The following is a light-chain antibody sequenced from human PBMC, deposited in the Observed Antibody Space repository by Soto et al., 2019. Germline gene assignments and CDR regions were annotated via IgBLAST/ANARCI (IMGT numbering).Light chain of an antibody. CDR3: SSYAGSNNFV. J-gene: IGLJ1*01. CDR1: SSDVGGYNY. Sequence: QSALTQPPSASGSPGQSVALSCTGTSSDVGGYNYVSWYQQHPGKAPKLMISEVSRRPSGVPERFSGSKSGNTASLTVSGLQADDEAHYYCSSYAGSNNFVFGTGTKLTVL. CDR2: EVS. V-gene: IGLV2-8*01.